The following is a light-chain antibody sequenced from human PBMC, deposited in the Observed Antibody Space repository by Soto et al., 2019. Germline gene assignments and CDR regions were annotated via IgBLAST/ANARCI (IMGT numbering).Light chain of an antibody. CDR3: QQYDTYGT. J-gene: IGKJ1*01. V-gene: IGKV1-5*03. Sequence: DIQMTQSPSTLSASVEDRVTITCRATQNINSWLAWYQQKPGKAPKLLIYKASSLESGVPSRFSGSGSGTEFTLTISSLQHDDFANYYCQQYDTYGTFGQGTKVEIK. CDR1: QNINSW. CDR2: KAS.